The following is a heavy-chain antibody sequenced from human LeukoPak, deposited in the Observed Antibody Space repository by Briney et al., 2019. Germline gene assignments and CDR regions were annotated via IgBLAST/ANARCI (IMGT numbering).Heavy chain of an antibody. CDR1: GFTFSSYA. D-gene: IGHD5-18*01. Sequence: GGSLRLSCAASGFTFSSYAMHWVRQAPGKGLEWVAVISYDGSNKYYADSVKGRFTISRDNSKNTLYLQMNSLRAEDTAVYYCARDRRNTAMVLYYFDYWGQGTLVTVSS. CDR2: ISYDGSNK. V-gene: IGHV3-30-3*01. CDR3: ARDRRNTAMVLYYFDY. J-gene: IGHJ4*02.